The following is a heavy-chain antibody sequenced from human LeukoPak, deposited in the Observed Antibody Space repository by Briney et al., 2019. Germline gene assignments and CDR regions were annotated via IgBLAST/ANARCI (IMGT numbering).Heavy chain of an antibody. Sequence: GGSLRLSCAASGFTFSNYWMHWVRQAPGKGLEWVGRIKSKTDGGTTDYAAPVKGRFTISRDDSKNTLYLQMNSLKTEDTAVYYCTTVFVFFGGSYYIDYWGQGTLVTVSS. V-gene: IGHV3-15*01. CDR2: IKSKTDGGTT. CDR3: TTVFVFFGGSYYIDY. J-gene: IGHJ4*02. CDR1: GFTFSNYW. D-gene: IGHD1-26*01.